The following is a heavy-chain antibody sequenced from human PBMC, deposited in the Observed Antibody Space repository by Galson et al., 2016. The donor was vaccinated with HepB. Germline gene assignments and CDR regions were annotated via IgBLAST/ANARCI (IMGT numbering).Heavy chain of an antibody. CDR1: GGTFSTYA. CDR3: ARVGTQWLVGVLYYFDY. D-gene: IGHD6-19*01. CDR2: IFPLFGTA. Sequence: SVKVSCKASGGTFSTYAINWVRQAPGQGLEWMGGIFPLFGTATYAPKFQGRVTIAADDSTSTAYMGLDSLRSEDTAVYYCARVGTQWLVGVLYYFDYWGQRTLVTVSP. V-gene: IGHV1-69*13. J-gene: IGHJ4*02.